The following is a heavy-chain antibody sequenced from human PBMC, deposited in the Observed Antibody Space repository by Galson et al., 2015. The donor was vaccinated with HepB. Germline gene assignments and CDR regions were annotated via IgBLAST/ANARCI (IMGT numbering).Heavy chain of an antibody. V-gene: IGHV3-33*08. J-gene: IGHJ4*02. D-gene: IGHD3-3*01. Sequence: SLRLSCAASGFTFSSYGMHWVRQAPGKGLEWVAVIWYDGSNKYYADSVKGRFTISRDNSKNTLYLQMNSLRAEDTAVYYCARDRRPLALGVVNPGYWGQGTLVTVSS. CDR2: IWYDGSNK. CDR3: ARDRRPLALGVVNPGY. CDR1: GFTFSSYG.